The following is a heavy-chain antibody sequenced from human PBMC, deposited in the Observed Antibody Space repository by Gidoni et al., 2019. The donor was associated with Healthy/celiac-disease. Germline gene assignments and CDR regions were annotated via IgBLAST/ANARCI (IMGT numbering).Heavy chain of an antibody. J-gene: IGHJ6*02. V-gene: IGHV1-69*01. D-gene: IGHD6-19*01. CDR2: IIPIFGTA. Sequence: QVQLVQSGAEVKTPGSPVKVSCTASGGTFSSYAISWVRQAAGLGLEWMGGIIPIFGTANYAQRFQGRVTITADESTSTAYMELSSLRSEDTAVYYCAKGSNGGYYYYYGMDVWGQGTTVTVSS. CDR1: GGTFSSYA. CDR3: AKGSNGGYYYYYGMDV.